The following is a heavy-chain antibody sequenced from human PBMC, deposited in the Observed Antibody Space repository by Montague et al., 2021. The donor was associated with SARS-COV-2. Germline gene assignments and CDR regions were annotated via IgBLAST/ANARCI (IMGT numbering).Heavy chain of an antibody. Sequence: SETLSITCTVSGGSISSYYWSWIRQSPGKGLEWIGYIYYSGSTNYNPSLKSRVTISVDTSKNQFSLKLSSVTAADTAVYYCARGIAAHGFYYYGMDVWGQGTTVTVSS. D-gene: IGHD6-25*01. CDR1: GGSISSYY. V-gene: IGHV4-59*01. CDR3: ARGIAAHGFYYYGMDV. CDR2: IYYSGST. J-gene: IGHJ6*02.